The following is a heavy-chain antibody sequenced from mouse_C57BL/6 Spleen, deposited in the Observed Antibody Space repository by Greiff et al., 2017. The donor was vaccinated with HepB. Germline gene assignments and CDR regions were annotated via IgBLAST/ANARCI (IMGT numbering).Heavy chain of an antibody. V-gene: IGHV1-72*01. D-gene: IGHD2-4*01. CDR1: GYTFTSYW. CDR2: IDPNSGGT. Sequence: QVQLQQPGAELVKPGASVKLSCKASGYTFTSYWMHWVKQRPGRGLEWIGRIDPNSGGTKYNEKFKSKATLTVDKPSSTAYMQLSSLTSEDSAFYYCARAGVDFYYDYEGFAYWGQGTLVTVSA. CDR3: ARAGVDFYYDYEGFAY. J-gene: IGHJ3*01.